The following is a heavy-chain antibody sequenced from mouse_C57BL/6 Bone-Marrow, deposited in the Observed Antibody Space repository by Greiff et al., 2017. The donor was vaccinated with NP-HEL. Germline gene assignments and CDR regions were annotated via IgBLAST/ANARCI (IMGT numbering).Heavy chain of an antibody. CDR3: ARAPYYGSGGFAY. J-gene: IGHJ3*01. CDR1: GYTFTGYW. Sequence: VQLQQSGAELMKPGASVKLSCKATGYTFTGYWIAWVKQRPGHGLEWIGEILPGSGSTNYNEKFTGKATFTTATSSNTAYMQRRSLTTEDSAIYYCARAPYYGSGGFAYWGQGTLVTVSA. V-gene: IGHV1-9*01. CDR2: ILPGSGST. D-gene: IGHD1-1*01.